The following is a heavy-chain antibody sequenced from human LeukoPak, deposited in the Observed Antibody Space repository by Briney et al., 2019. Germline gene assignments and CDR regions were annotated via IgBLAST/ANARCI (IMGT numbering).Heavy chain of an antibody. Sequence: GGSLRLSCAASTFTFSSYWMSWVRQAPGRGLEWVATIKDDGSEKFYVDSVSGRFTISRDNAKNSLYLQMNSLRAEDTAVYYCARRGTYQNWFDPWGQGTLVTVSS. J-gene: IGHJ5*02. CDR2: IKDDGSEK. CDR3: ARRGTYQNWFDP. D-gene: IGHD3-16*01. CDR1: TFTFSSYW. V-gene: IGHV3-7*01.